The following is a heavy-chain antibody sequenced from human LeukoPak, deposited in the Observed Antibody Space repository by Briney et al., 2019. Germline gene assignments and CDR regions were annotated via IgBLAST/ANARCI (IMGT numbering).Heavy chain of an antibody. Sequence: GGSLRLSCAASGFIFSSYWMSWVRQAPGKGLEWVSVISGSGTNTDYADSVKGRFTISRDNSKNTLYLQMNSLRAEDTAVYYCAKGSTVVISGTYFDYWGQGTLVTVSS. D-gene: IGHD4-23*01. J-gene: IGHJ4*02. V-gene: IGHV3-23*01. CDR2: ISGSGTNT. CDR1: GFIFSSYW. CDR3: AKGSTVVISGTYFDY.